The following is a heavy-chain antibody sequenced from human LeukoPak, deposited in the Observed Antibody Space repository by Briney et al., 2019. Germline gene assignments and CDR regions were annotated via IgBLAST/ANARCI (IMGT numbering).Heavy chain of an antibody. CDR3: ARSSGTYSPRDAFDI. CDR2: ISSSSSTI. J-gene: IGHJ3*02. V-gene: IGHV3-48*04. CDR1: GFTFSSYS. D-gene: IGHD3-10*01. Sequence: PGGSLRLSCAASGFTFSSYSMNWVRQAPGKGLEWISYISSSSSTIYYADSVKGRFTISRDNAKNSLYLQMNSLRAEDTAVYYCARSSGTYSPRDAFDIWGQGTMVTVSS.